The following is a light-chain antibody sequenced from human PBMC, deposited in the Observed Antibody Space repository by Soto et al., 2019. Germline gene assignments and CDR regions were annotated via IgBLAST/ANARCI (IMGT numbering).Light chain of an antibody. J-gene: IGLJ1*01. CDR3: TSYAGSNNFFYV. CDR2: EVS. Sequence: QSALTQPRSASGSPGQSVTISCTGTSSDVGGYNYVSWYQQHPGKAPKLMIYEVSKRPSGVPDRFSGSKSGNTASLTVSGLQAEDEADYYCTSYAGSNNFFYVFGTGTKVTV. V-gene: IGLV2-8*01. CDR1: SSDVGGYNY.